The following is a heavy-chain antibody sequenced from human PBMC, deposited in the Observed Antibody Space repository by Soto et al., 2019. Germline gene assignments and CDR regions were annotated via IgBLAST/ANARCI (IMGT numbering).Heavy chain of an antibody. CDR2: INPATGAA. CDR1: GYPVTAYY. CDR3: ARGGGVGVAGXXXXDM. J-gene: IGHJ3*02. V-gene: IGHV1-2*02. D-gene: IGHD3-3*01. Sequence: QLHLVQSGAVVKKPGASVTVSCSASGYPVTAYYMHWVRQAPGRGLEWMGGINPATGAAKYTQTFQGRVTMTRDTSTSTVFMELSALTSEDTAVFYCARGGGVGVAGXXXXDMWGQGTLVTVSS.